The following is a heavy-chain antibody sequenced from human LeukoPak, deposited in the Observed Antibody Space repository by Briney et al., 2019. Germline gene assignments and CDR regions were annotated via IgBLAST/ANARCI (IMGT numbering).Heavy chain of an antibody. CDR2: LDYSGST. CDR3: ARRHVQYTSSSDPYYFDY. Sequence: SETLSLTCTVSGGSISSSSYYWTWIRQLPGKGLEWIGYLDYSGSTNYNPSLKSRVTISVDTSKNQFSLKLSSVTAADTAVYYCARRHVQYTSSSDPYYFDYWGQGTLVTVSS. CDR1: GGSISSSSYY. V-gene: IGHV4-61*01. J-gene: IGHJ4*02. D-gene: IGHD6-6*01.